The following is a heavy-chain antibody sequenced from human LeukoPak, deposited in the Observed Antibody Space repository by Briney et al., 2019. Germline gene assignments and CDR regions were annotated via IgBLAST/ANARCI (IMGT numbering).Heavy chain of an antibody. CDR3: ARMRFYDFWSGYYWFDP. V-gene: IGHV1-69*05. J-gene: IGHJ5*02. CDR2: IIPIFGTA. CDR1: GGTFSSYA. D-gene: IGHD3-3*01. Sequence: ASVKVSCKASGGTFSSYAISWVRQAPGQGHEWMGGIIPIFGTANYAQKFQGRVTITTDESTSTAYMELSSLRSEDTAVYYCARMRFYDFWSGYYWFDPWGQGTLVTVSS.